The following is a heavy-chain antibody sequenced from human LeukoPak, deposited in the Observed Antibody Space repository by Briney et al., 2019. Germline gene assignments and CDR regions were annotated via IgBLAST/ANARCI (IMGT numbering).Heavy chain of an antibody. J-gene: IGHJ4*02. CDR3: ASAVRSFDWLPNTFFDS. CDR2: ISTSGIYI. CDR1: GFTFSRYS. D-gene: IGHD3-9*01. V-gene: IGHV3-21*01. Sequence: GGSLRLPCAASGFTFSRYSMNWVRQAPGTGLEWVSSISTSGIYIYYADSVKGRFTISRDNAKNSLYLQMNSLRAEDTAVYYCASAVRSFDWLPNTFFDSWGQGTLVTVSS.